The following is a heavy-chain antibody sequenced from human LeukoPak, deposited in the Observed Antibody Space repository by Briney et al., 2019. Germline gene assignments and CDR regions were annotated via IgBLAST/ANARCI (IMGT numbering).Heavy chain of an antibody. CDR2: ISGSGATT. Sequence: PGGSLRLSCAASGFTFSSYAMTWVRQAPGMGLDWVAGISGSGATTNYADSVKGRFTISRDNSQNTLYLEMNGLRAEDTAVYYCAKDAAGVRGPNWFDPWGQGTLVTVSS. J-gene: IGHJ5*02. V-gene: IGHV3-23*01. CDR3: AKDAAGVRGPNWFDP. D-gene: IGHD3-10*01. CDR1: GFTFSSYA.